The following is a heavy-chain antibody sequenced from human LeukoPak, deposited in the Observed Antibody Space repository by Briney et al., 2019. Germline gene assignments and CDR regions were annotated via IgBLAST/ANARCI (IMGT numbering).Heavy chain of an antibody. CDR2: INTNTGNP. CDR3: ARGSLLRYFDRKVGYMDV. Sequence: ASVKVSCKASGYSFTNYAMNWVRQAPGQGLEWMGWINTNTGNPTYAQGFTGRFVFSLDTSVSTAYLQISSLKAEDTAVYYCARGSLLRYFDRKVGYMDVWGKGTTVTVSS. D-gene: IGHD3-9*01. CDR1: GYSFTNYA. J-gene: IGHJ6*03. V-gene: IGHV7-4-1*02.